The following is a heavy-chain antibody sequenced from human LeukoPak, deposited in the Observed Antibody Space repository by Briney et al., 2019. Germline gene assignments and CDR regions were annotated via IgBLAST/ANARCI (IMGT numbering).Heavy chain of an antibody. CDR1: GGSISSYY. J-gene: IGHJ4*02. CDR3: ARDPAAALYFDY. D-gene: IGHD6-25*01. V-gene: IGHV4-4*07. CDR2: IYTSGST. Sequence: PSETLSLTCTVSGGSISSYYWSWIRQPAGKGLKWIGRIYTSGSTNYNPSLKSRVTMSVDTSKNQFSLKLSSVTAADTAVYYCARDPAAALYFDYWGQGTLVTVSS.